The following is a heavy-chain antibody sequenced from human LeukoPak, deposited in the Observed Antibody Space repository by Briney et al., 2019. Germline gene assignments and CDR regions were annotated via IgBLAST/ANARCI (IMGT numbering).Heavy chain of an antibody. CDR1: GFTFSSYS. Sequence: GGSLRPSCAASGFTFSSYSMNWVRQAPGKGLEWVSYSSSSSSTIYYADSVKGRFTISRDNAKNSLYLQMNSLRAEDTAVYYCASDCSSTSCYGERGHYWGQGTLVTVSS. J-gene: IGHJ4*02. CDR3: ASDCSSTSCYGERGHY. V-gene: IGHV3-48*01. D-gene: IGHD2-2*01. CDR2: SSSSSSTI.